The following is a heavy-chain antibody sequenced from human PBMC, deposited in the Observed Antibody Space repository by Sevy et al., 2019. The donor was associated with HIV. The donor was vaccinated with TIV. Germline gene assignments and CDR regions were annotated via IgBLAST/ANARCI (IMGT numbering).Heavy chain of an antibody. CDR3: TSGGYCSGGSCYYAWFDP. V-gene: IGHV3-21*01. Sequence: GGFLRLSCAASGFTFSSYSMNWVRQAPGKGLEWVSSISSSSSYIYYADSVKVRFTISRDNAKNSLYLQMNSLRAEDTAVYYCTSGGYCSGGSCYYAWFDPWGQGTLVTVSS. CDR1: GFTFSSYS. CDR2: ISSSSSYI. D-gene: IGHD2-15*01. J-gene: IGHJ5*02.